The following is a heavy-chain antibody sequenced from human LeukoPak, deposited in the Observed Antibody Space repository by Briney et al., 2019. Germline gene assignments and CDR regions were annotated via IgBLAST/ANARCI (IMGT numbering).Heavy chain of an antibody. V-gene: IGHV3-74*01. CDR3: ARHSSLLRRARYYFDY. CDR2: INSDGSST. J-gene: IGHJ4*02. D-gene: IGHD3-10*01. Sequence: GGSLRLSCAASGFTFSSYGMSWVRQAPGKGLVWVSRINSDGSSTSYADSVKGRFTISRDNAKNTLYLQMNSLRAADTAVYYCARHSSLLRRARYYFDYWGQGTLVTVSS. CDR1: GFTFSSYG.